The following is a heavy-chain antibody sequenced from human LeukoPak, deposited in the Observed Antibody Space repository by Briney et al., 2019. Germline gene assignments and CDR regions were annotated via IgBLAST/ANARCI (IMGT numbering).Heavy chain of an antibody. D-gene: IGHD6-19*01. CDR3: ARERECEYSSGWYCAFDI. Sequence: PGGSLRLSCAASGFTFSSYWMSWVRQAPGKGLEWVANIKQDGSEKYYVDSVKGRFTISRDNAKNSLYLQMNSLRAEDTAVYYCARERECEYSSGWYCAFDIWGQGTMVTVSS. J-gene: IGHJ3*02. CDR1: GFTFSSYW. CDR2: IKQDGSEK. V-gene: IGHV3-7*01.